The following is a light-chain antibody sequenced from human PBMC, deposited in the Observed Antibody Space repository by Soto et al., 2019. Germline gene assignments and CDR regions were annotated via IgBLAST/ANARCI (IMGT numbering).Light chain of an antibody. CDR3: QSYDGSLSGVL. CDR2: ANN. Sequence: QSVLTQPPSVSGAPGQRVTISCTGSSSNIGAGYDVHWYQQLPGTAPKLLIYANNNRPSGVPDRFSGSKSGTSASLAITGLQGGGGGDYYCQSYDGSLSGVLFGGGTKLTVL. J-gene: IGLJ2*01. CDR1: SSNIGAGYD. V-gene: IGLV1-40*01.